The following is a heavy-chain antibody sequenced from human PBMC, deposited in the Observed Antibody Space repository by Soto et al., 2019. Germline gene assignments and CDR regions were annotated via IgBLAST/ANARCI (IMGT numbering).Heavy chain of an antibody. V-gene: IGHV3-15*02. J-gene: IGHJ4*02. Sequence: EVPLVESGGALVKPGESLTLSCAASGFTFNSAWMTWVRQAPGKGLEWVGRIKSWTDGGRVDTAAPVKVTFTISSDDSKNTFYLQKNLQKGEQTGVYYCTTWRREKSCTSVSCYGDGAYWGQGTLVTVSS. D-gene: IGHD2-2*01. CDR2: IKSWTDGGRV. CDR3: TTWRREKSCTSVSCYGDGAY. CDR1: GFTFNSAW.